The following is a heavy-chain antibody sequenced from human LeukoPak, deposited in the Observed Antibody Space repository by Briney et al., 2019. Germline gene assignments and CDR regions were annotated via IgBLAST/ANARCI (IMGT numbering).Heavy chain of an antibody. CDR1: GGSISSYY. CDR3: ASAIAVAGTPSGFDY. D-gene: IGHD6-19*01. V-gene: IGHV4-59*01. CDR2: IYYSGST. Sequence: SETLSLTCTVSGGSISSYYWSWIRQPPGKGLEWIGYIYYSGSTNYNPSLKSRVTISVDTSKNQFSLKLSSVTAADTAVYYCASAIAVAGTPSGFDYWGQGTLVTVSS. J-gene: IGHJ4*02.